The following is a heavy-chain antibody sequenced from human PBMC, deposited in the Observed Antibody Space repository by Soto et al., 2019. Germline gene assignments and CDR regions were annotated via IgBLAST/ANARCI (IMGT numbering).Heavy chain of an antibody. V-gene: IGHV5-51*01. CDR2: IYPGDSDT. CDR1: GYSFTSYW. J-gene: IGHJ6*02. CDR3: ARTAAAGKNYYGVDV. D-gene: IGHD6-13*01. Sequence: GESLKISGKGSGYSFTSYWIGWVRQMPGKGLEWMGIIYPGDSDTRYSPSFQGQVTISADKSISTAYLQWSSLKASDTAMYYCARTAAAGKNYYGVDVWGQGTTVTVSS.